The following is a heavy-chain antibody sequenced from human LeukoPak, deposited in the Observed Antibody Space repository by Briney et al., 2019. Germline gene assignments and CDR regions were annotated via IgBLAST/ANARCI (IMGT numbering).Heavy chain of an antibody. CDR3: ARVTSWIQLVFDP. Sequence: ASVKVSCKASGYTFTGYYMHWVRQAPGQGLEWMGWISPNSGATNYAQKFQGRVTMTRDTSISTAYMELSRLRSDDTAVYYCARVTSWIQLVFDPWGQGTLVTVSS. V-gene: IGHV1-2*02. D-gene: IGHD5-18*01. CDR1: GYTFTGYY. CDR2: ISPNSGAT. J-gene: IGHJ5*02.